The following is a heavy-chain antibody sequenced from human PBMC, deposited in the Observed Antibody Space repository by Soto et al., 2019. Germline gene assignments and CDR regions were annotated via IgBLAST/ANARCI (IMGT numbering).Heavy chain of an antibody. CDR2: ISTYSGDT. CDR1: GYTFSTYD. CDR3: ARHHGPTTSENWFAP. J-gene: IGHJ5*02. V-gene: IGHV1-18*01. D-gene: IGHD5-12*01. Sequence: ASVKVSCKASGYTFSTYDISWVRQAPGQGLEWMGWISTYSGDTKYAQKFQGRVTMTTDTSTTTAYLELRSLRSDHTAVYYCARHHGPTTSENWFAPWGQGTLVTLSS.